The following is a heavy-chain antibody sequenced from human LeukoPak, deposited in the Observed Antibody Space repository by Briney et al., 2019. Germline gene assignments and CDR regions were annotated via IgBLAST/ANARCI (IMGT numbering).Heavy chain of an antibody. Sequence: ASVKVSCKASGYTFTSYAMHRVRQAPGQRLEWMGWINAGNGNTKYSQKFQGRVTITRDMSTTTAYTELSGLRSGDTAVYYCAADLLGAAAYSWGQGTLVTVSS. CDR1: GYTFTSYA. CDR3: AADLLGAAAYS. J-gene: IGHJ5*02. CDR2: INAGNGNT. D-gene: IGHD6-13*01. V-gene: IGHV1-3*01.